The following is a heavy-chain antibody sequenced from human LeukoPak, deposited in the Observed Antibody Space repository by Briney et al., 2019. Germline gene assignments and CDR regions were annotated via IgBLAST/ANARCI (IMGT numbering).Heavy chain of an antibody. CDR1: GYTFTSYY. J-gene: IGHJ4*02. D-gene: IGHD2-15*01. Sequence: ASVKVSCKASGYTFTSYYMHWVRQAPGQGLEGLGIINPSGGSTSYAQKFQGRVTMTRDTSTSTVYMELSSLRSEDTAVYYCARAVAGWYYFDYWGQGTLVTVSS. CDR2: INPSGGST. CDR3: ARAVAGWYYFDY. V-gene: IGHV1-46*01.